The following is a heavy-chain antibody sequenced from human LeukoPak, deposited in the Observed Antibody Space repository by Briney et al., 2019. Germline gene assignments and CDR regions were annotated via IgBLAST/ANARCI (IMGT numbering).Heavy chain of an antibody. CDR1: GFTFSSYA. CDR3: AKLGSGYYLYYFDY. CDR2: ISGSGGST. V-gene: IGHV3-23*01. J-gene: IGHJ4*02. Sequence: PGGSLRLSCEASGFTFSSYAMSWVRQAPGKGLEWVSAISGSGGSTYYADSVKGRFTISRDNSKNTLYLQMNSLRAEDTAVYYCAKLGSGYYLYYFDYWGQGTLVTVSS. D-gene: IGHD3-22*01.